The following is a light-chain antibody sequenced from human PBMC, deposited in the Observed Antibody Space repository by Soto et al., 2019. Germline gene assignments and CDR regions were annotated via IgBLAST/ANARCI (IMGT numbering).Light chain of an antibody. Sequence: DIQMTQSPSSLSASVGVRVTITCRASQSISDWLAWFQQKPGKAPKLLIQKASNLESGVPSRFSGGGSGTEFTLTISSLQPDDFATYYCQQYASSSVTFGQGTNLEI. J-gene: IGKJ2*01. CDR1: QSISDW. CDR3: QQYASSSVT. CDR2: KAS. V-gene: IGKV1-5*03.